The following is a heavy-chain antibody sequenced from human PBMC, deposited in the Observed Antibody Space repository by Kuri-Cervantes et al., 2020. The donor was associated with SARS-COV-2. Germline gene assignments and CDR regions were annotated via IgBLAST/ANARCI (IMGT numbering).Heavy chain of an antibody. CDR3: SRGEYYYDTTRYYFDS. V-gene: IGHV3-49*04. CDR1: GFTFGDYA. CDR2: IRSKAYGGTT. D-gene: IGHD3-22*01. J-gene: IGHJ4*02. Sequence: GESLKISCTASGFTFGDYAVNWVRLAPGKGLEWVGFIRSKAYGGTTEYAASVKGRLTISRDDSKSIAYLQMNSLKTEDTAVYYCSRGEYYYDTTRYYFDSWGQGTLVTVSS.